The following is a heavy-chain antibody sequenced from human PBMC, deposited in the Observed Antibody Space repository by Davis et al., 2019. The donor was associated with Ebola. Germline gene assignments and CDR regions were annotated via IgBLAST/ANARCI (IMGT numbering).Heavy chain of an antibody. D-gene: IGHD2-2*01. CDR3: ARGGYCSSTSCYGYYYCGMDV. CDR1: GGSISSSNW. CDR2: IYHSGST. Sequence: SETLSLTCAVSGGSISSSNWWSWVRQPPGKGLEWIGEIYHSGSTNYNPSLKSRVTISVDKSKNQFSLKLSSVTAADTAVYYCARGGYCSSTSCYGYYYCGMDVWGQGTTVTVSS. J-gene: IGHJ6*02. V-gene: IGHV4-4*02.